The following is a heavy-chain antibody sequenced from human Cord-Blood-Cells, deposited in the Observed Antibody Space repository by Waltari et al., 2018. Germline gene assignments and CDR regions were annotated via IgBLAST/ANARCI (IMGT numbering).Heavy chain of an antibody. CDR3: ARYNQKDAFDI. CDR1: GFTFSSYW. J-gene: IGHJ3*02. Sequence: EVQLVASGGGGVQPGGSLRLSSAASGFTFSSYWMSWVRQAPGKGLGWVANIKQDGSEKYYVDSVKGRFTISRDNAKNSLYLQMNSLRAEDTAVYYCARYNQKDAFDIWGQGTMVTVSS. CDR2: IKQDGSEK. V-gene: IGHV3-7*01. D-gene: IGHD1-1*01.